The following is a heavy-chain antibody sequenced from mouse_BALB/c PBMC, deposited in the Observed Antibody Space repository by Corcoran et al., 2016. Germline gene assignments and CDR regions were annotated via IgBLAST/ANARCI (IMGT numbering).Heavy chain of an antibody. CDR1: GYSFTGYY. J-gene: IGHJ2*01. CDR2: INPYNGAT. Sequence: EVQLHQSGPELVKPGASVKISCKASGYSFTGYYMHWVKQSHVKSLEWIGRINPYNGATSYNQNFKDKASLTVDKSSSTAYMELHSLTSEDSAVYYCARGRRYFDYWGQGPTLTVSS. CDR3: ARGRRYFDY. V-gene: IGHV1-26*01.